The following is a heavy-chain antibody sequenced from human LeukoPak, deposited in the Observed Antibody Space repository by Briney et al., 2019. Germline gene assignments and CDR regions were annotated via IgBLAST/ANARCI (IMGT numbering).Heavy chain of an antibody. J-gene: IGHJ5*02. Sequence: ASVKVSCKASGYTFTGYYMHWVRQAPGQGLEWMGWINPNSGGTNYAQKFQGRVTMTRDTSISTAYMELSRLRSDDTAVYYCVRLNYYDSSGYYLGPYNWFDPWGQGTLVTVSS. D-gene: IGHD3-22*01. CDR2: INPNSGGT. CDR3: VRLNYYDSSGYYLGPYNWFDP. V-gene: IGHV1-2*02. CDR1: GYTFTGYY.